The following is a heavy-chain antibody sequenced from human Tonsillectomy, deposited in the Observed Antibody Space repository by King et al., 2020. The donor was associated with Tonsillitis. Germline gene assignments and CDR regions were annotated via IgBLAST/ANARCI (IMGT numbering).Heavy chain of an antibody. V-gene: IGHV1-69*06. CDR2: IIPHFGTA. CDR1: GGTFSNYA. Sequence: VQLVQSGAEVKKPGSSVKVSCKASGGTFSNYAISWVRQAPGQGLEWMGGIIPHFGTANYAQKFQGRVTIIADKFMSTAYMELSSLRSDDTAMYYGARDVQGIAVHGGAFDIWGQGTMVTVSS. D-gene: IGHD6-19*01. CDR3: ARDVQGIAVHGGAFDI. J-gene: IGHJ3*02.